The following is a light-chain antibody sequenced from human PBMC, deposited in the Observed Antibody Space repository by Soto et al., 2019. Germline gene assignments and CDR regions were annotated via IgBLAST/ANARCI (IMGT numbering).Light chain of an antibody. V-gene: IGKV1-5*01. CDR2: DAS. CDR3: QQYNSYSPLT. Sequence: DIQMTQSPSTLSASVGDRVTITCRASQSITNWLAWYQHKPGNAPKLLVYDASSLESGVPSRFSGSGSGTEFPLTISSLQPDDFATYYCQQYNSYSPLTFGPGTKVAIK. J-gene: IGKJ3*01. CDR1: QSITNW.